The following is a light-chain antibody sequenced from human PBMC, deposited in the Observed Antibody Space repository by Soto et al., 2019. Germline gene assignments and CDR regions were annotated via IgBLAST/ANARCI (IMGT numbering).Light chain of an antibody. Sequence: QSVLTQPPSVSGAPGQRVTISCTGSSSNIGAGHDVHWYQQLPGRAPKLLIYGNTNRPSGVPDRFSGSKSGTSASLAITGLQAEDEADYYCLSFDSSLSVVFGGGNKLTVL. CDR2: GNT. CDR1: SSNIGAGHD. J-gene: IGLJ2*01. V-gene: IGLV1-40*01. CDR3: LSFDSSLSVV.